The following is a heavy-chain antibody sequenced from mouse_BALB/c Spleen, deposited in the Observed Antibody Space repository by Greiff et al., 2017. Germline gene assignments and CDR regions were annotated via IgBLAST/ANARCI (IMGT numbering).Heavy chain of an antibody. D-gene: IGHD2-3*01. CDR2: ISSGGGST. J-gene: IGHJ1*01. V-gene: IGHV5-12-1*01. Sequence: DVMLVESGGGLVKPGGSLKLSCAASGFAFSSYDMSWVRQTPEKRLEWVAYISSGGGSTYYPDTVKGRFTISRDNAKNTLYLQMSSLKSEDTAMYYCARGGYYYWYFDVWGAGTTVTVSS. CDR1: GFAFSSYD. CDR3: ARGGYYYWYFDV.